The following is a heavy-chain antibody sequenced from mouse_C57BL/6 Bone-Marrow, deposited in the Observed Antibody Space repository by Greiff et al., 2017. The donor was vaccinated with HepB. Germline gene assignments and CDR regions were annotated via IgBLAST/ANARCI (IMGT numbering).Heavy chain of an antibody. J-gene: IGHJ3*01. Sequence: VQLQQSGPELVKPGASVKISCKASGYAFSSSWMNWVKQRPGKGLEWIGRIYPGDGDTNYNGKFKGKATLTADKSSSTAYMQLSSLTSEDSAVYFCARRTAQATFFAYWGQGTLVTVSA. CDR3: ARRTAQATFFAY. CDR2: IYPGDGDT. D-gene: IGHD3-2*02. CDR1: GYAFSSSW. V-gene: IGHV1-82*01.